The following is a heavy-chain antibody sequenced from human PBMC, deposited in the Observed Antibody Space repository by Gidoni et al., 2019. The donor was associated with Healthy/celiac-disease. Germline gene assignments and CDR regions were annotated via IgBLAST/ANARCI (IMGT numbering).Heavy chain of an antibody. J-gene: IGHJ3*02. CDR3: ANQDSGTPDAFDI. V-gene: IGHV3-30*18. CDR1: GFTFSSYG. Sequence: QVQLVESGGGVVQRGRSLRLSCAASGFTFSSYGMHGVRPAPGKGLEWVAVISDDGSTNYYADSVKGRFTISRDNSKNTLYLQMNILIAEDTAVYYCANQDSGTPDAFDIWGQGTMVTVSS. CDR2: ISDDGSTN. D-gene: IGHD1-1*01.